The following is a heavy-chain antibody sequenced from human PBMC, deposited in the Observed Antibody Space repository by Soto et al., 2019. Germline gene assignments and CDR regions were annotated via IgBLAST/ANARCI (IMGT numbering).Heavy chain of an antibody. CDR3: ARAAPLYSSSSGNWFDP. CDR2: INPSGGST. CDR1: GYTFTSYY. V-gene: IGHV1-46*01. J-gene: IGHJ5*02. D-gene: IGHD6-6*01. Sequence: ASVKVSCKASGYTFTSYYMHWVRQAPGQGLEWMGIINPSGGSTSYAQKFQGRVTMTRDTSTSTVYMELSSLRSEDTAVYYCARAAPLYSSSSGNWFDPWGQGTLVTVS.